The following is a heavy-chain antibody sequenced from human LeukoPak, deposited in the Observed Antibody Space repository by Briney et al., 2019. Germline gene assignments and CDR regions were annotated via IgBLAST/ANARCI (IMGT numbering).Heavy chain of an antibody. J-gene: IGHJ4*02. CDR2: ISSSGNYK. CDR3: ARDTRQTSVTSFDS. Sequence: PGGSLRLSCATSGFTFSSYAMDWVRQAPGKGLEWVSSISSSGNYKYYADSVWGRFTISRDDANNSLFLQMNSLRAEDTAIYYCARDTRQTSVTSFDSWGQGTLVTVSS. V-gene: IGHV3-21*01. D-gene: IGHD4-17*01. CDR1: GFTFSSYA.